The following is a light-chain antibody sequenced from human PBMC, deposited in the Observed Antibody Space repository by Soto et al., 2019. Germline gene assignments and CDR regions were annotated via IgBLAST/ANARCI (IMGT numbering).Light chain of an antibody. J-gene: IGKJ4*01. CDR2: WAS. V-gene: IGKV4-1*01. CDR3: QQFYTTPLT. CDR1: QSIFYSSNNKHY. Sequence: DIVMTQPPDSLAVSLGERATINCKSSQSIFYSSNNKHYLAWYQQKPGQPPKLLIYWASTRESGVPDRFSGSGSGTDFTLTISSLQAEDVAVYYCQQFYTTPLTFGGGTKVDIK.